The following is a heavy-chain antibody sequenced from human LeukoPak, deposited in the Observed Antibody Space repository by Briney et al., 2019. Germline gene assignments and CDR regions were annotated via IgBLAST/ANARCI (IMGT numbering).Heavy chain of an antibody. CDR1: GYTFNDFY. CDR2: INPNSGVT. V-gene: IGHV1-2*02. CDR3: AREKGRGTRNWFDP. J-gene: IGHJ5*02. D-gene: IGHD3-16*01. Sequence: ASVKVSCKASGYTFNDFYIHWVRQAPGQGLEWMGWINPNSGVTNYAQKFQGRVTMTRDTSISTAYMELSRLRSDDTAVYYCAREKGRGTRNWFDPWGQGTLVTVSS.